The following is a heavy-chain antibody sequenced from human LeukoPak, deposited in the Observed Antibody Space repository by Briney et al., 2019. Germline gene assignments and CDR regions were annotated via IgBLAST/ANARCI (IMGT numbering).Heavy chain of an antibody. CDR2: INAGNGNT. Sequence: ASVKVSRKASGYTFTSYAMHWVRQAPGQRLEWMGWINAGNGNTKYSQKFQGRVTITRDTSASTAYMELSSLRSEDTAVYYCARDIYSVVTANNYFDYWGQGTLVTVSS. J-gene: IGHJ4*02. CDR3: ARDIYSVVTANNYFDY. CDR1: GYTFTSYA. D-gene: IGHD2-21*02. V-gene: IGHV1-3*01.